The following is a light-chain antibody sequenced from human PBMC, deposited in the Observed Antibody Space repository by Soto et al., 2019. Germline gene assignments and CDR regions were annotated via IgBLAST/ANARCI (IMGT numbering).Light chain of an antibody. V-gene: IGKV2-28*01. CDR3: MQAIQAPRP. CDR1: QSLLHSNGNIY. CDR2: LGS. J-gene: IGKJ1*01. Sequence: DIVLTQSPLSLPVTPGEPASISCRSSQSLLHSNGNIYLDWYLQKPGQSPQLLIYLGSIRASGVPDRLSGSGSGTDFTLKITSVEAEEVGVYYCMQAIQAPRPCGLGTKVEIK.